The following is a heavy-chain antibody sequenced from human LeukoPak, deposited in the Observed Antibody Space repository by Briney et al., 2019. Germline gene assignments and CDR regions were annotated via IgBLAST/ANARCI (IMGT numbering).Heavy chain of an antibody. D-gene: IGHD6-19*01. J-gene: IGHJ5*02. V-gene: IGHV4-34*01. CDR1: GGSISSYY. CDR2: INHSGST. Sequence: SETLSLTCTVSGGSISSYYWSWIRQPPGKGLEWIGEINHSGSTNYNPSLKSRVTISVDTSKNQFSLKLSSVTAADTAVYYCARGGGRARPYSSGWYNWFDPWGQGTLVTVSS. CDR3: ARGGGRARPYSSGWYNWFDP.